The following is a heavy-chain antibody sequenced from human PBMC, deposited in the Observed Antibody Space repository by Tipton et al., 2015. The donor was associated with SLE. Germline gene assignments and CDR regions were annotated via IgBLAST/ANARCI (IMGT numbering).Heavy chain of an antibody. Sequence: QLVQSGVEVKKPGASVRVSCKASGYPFSSYGLSWVRQAPGQGLEWMGWISAYDGKTNYGQKFKGRVTMTTDTSTRTAYMELRSLRSDDTAVYYCALRWPDTWTTVYWGQGTLVTVSS. CDR3: ALRWPDTWTTVY. CDR1: GYPFSSYG. V-gene: IGHV1-18*01. CDR2: ISAYDGKT. D-gene: IGHD5-12*01. J-gene: IGHJ4*02.